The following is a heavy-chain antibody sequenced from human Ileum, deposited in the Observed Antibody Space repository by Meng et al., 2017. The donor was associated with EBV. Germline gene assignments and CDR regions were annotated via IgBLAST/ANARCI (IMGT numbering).Heavy chain of an antibody. D-gene: IGHD5-24*01. CDR2: IDPNTGNP. CDR3: ARDSPLDGYSLLDY. CDR1: GYTFTSYA. V-gene: IGHV7-4-1*02. J-gene: IGHJ4*02. Sequence: QVQLVQSGSELKQPXASGKVSCRPSGYTFTSYAINWVRQAPGQGPDWMGWIDPNTGNPTYDQGFTGRFVFSLDTSVSTAYLQINSLRADDTAVYYCARDSPLDGYSLLDYWGQGTLVNVSS.